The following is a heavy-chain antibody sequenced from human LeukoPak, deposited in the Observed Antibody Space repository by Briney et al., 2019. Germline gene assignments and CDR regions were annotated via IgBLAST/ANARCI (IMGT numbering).Heavy chain of an antibody. J-gene: IGHJ4*02. CDR2: ISSSSSYI. D-gene: IGHD3-22*01. CDR3: ARDPPHTYYKDSSDPHAY. Sequence: GGSLRLSCAASGFTFSSYSMNWVRQAPGKGLEWVSSISSSSSYIYYADSVKGRFTISRDNAKNSLYLQMNSLRAEDTAVYYCARDPPHTYYKDSSDPHAYWGQGTLVTVSS. CDR1: GFTFSSYS. V-gene: IGHV3-21*01.